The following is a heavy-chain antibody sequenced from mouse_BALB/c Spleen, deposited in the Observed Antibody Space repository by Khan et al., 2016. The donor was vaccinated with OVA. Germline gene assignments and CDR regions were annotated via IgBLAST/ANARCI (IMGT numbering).Heavy chain of an antibody. V-gene: IGHV9-3-1*01. CDR3: ASGGYWYFDV. Sequence: QIQLVQSGPALKKPGETVKISCKASGYTFTNYGMNWVKQAPGKGLKWMGWINTYTGEPTYADDFKGRFAFSLESSASTAYLQINNLKNEDTATYFCASGGYWYFDVWGAGTTVTVSS. J-gene: IGHJ1*01. D-gene: IGHD1-1*02. CDR2: INTYTGEP. CDR1: GYTFTNYG.